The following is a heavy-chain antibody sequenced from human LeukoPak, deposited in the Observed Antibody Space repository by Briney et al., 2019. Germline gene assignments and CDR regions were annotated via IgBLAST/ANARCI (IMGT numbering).Heavy chain of an antibody. Sequence: PGGSLRLSCAASGFTFSSYAMHWVRQAPGKGLEWVAVISYDGSNKYYADSVKGRFTISRDNSKNTLYLQMNSLRAEDPAVYYCARDPSSGWSNYYFDYWGQGTLVTVSS. V-gene: IGHV3-30-3*01. D-gene: IGHD6-19*01. CDR2: ISYDGSNK. CDR3: ARDPSSGWSNYYFDY. CDR1: GFTFSSYA. J-gene: IGHJ4*02.